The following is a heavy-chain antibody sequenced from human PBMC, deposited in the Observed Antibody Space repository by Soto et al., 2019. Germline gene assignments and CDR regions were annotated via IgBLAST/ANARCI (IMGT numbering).Heavy chain of an antibody. Sequence: EVQLLESGGGLVQPGGSLRLSCAATGFTFSYSGMNWVRQAPGKGLEWVSTISRSGGTTYYADSVRGRFTISRDNSKNTLYLQLDSLRAEDTAIFYCAKGAGYSSAGHDVFDIWGQGTMVTVSS. D-gene: IGHD6-19*01. V-gene: IGHV3-23*01. CDR2: ISRSGGTT. CDR3: AKGAGYSSAGHDVFDI. CDR1: GFTFSYSG. J-gene: IGHJ3*02.